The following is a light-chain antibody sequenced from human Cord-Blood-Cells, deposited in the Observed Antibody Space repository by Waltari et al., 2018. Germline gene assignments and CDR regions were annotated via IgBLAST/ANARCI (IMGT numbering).Light chain of an antibody. V-gene: IGKV1-39*01. J-gene: IGKJ1*01. CDR3: QQSYSTPRT. CDR2: AAS. CDR1: QSISSY. Sequence: DTQMTQSPSPLSASVGDRVPITCRASQSISSYLNWYQQKPGKAPKLLIYAASSLQSGVPSRFSGSGSGTDFTLTISSLQPEDFATYYCQQSYSTPRTFGQGTKVEIK.